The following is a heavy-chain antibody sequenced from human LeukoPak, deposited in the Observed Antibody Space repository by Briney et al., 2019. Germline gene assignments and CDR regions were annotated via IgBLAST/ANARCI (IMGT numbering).Heavy chain of an antibody. CDR2: IWYSGDT. J-gene: IGHJ6*02. V-gene: IGHV4-59*01. Sequence: PSETLSLTCTVSGGSISSYSWSWVRQDPGKRLEWIGFIWYSGDTDYNPSLRSRVTISVDTSKNQFSLKLNSVTAADTAVYYCARDDHSPHFHYAMGVWGQGITVTVSS. D-gene: IGHD4-11*01. CDR1: GGSISSYS. CDR3: ARDDHSPHFHYAMGV.